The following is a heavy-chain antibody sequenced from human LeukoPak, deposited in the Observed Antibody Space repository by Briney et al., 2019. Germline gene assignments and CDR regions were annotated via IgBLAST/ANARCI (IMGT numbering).Heavy chain of an antibody. Sequence: SETLSLTCTVSGGSISSYYWSWIRQPPGKGLEWIGYIYYSGSTNYNPSLKSRVTISVYTSKNQFSLKLSSVTAADTAVYYCAREATYSSSFDYWGQGTLVTVSS. J-gene: IGHJ4*02. CDR2: IYYSGST. V-gene: IGHV4-59*01. CDR1: GGSISSYY. D-gene: IGHD6-13*01. CDR3: AREATYSSSFDY.